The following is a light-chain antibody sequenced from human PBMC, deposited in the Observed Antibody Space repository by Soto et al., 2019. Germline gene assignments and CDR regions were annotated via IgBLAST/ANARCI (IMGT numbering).Light chain of an antibody. CDR3: QQYGSSPST. CDR2: GAS. CDR1: QRVSSSY. J-gene: IGKJ2*01. Sequence: EIVLTQSPGTLSLSPGERATLACRASQRVSSSYLAWYQQTPGQAPRLLIYGASSRATGIPDRFSDSGSGXXXXXXXXRLEPEDFAVYYCQQYGSSPSTFGQGTKLEIK. V-gene: IGKV3-20*01.